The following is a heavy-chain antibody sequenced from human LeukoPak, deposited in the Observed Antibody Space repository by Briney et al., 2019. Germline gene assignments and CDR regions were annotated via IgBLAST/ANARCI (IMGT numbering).Heavy chain of an antibody. D-gene: IGHD3/OR15-3a*01. CDR2: ISGSGGST. V-gene: IGHV3-23*01. Sequence: GGSLRLSCAASGFTFSSYSMNWVRQAPGKGLEWVSAISGSGGSTYYADSVKGRFTISRDNSKNTLYLQMNSLRAEDTAVYYCAKDLSLGLAPNYFDYWGQGTLVTVSS. CDR1: GFTFSSYS. CDR3: AKDLSLGLAPNYFDY. J-gene: IGHJ4*02.